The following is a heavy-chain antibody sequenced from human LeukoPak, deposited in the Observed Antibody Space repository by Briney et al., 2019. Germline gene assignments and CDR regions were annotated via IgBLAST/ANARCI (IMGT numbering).Heavy chain of an antibody. CDR3: ARVSSRRLPPTYSYDRRNYFDY. CDR1: GGSFSGYS. J-gene: IGHJ4*02. CDR2: INHSGST. V-gene: IGHV4-34*01. D-gene: IGHD3-22*01. Sequence: SETLSLTCAVYGGSFSGYSWSWIRQPPGKGLEWIGEINHSGSTNYKPSLKSRVMISVDTSKNQISLKLRSVTAADTAIYYCARVSSRRLPPTYSYDRRNYFDYWGQGTLVTVSS.